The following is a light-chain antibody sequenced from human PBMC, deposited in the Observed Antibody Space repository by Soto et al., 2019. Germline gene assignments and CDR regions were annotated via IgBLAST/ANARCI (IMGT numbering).Light chain of an antibody. CDR2: AAS. Sequence: DIQMTQSPSSLSASVGDRVTITCRASQSISSYLNWYQQKPGKAPKLLIYAASSLQSGVPSRFSGSRSGTDFTLTISSLQPEDFETYYCQQSYSSPQAFGQGTKLEIK. CDR3: QQSYSSPQA. CDR1: QSISSY. J-gene: IGKJ2*01. V-gene: IGKV1-39*01.